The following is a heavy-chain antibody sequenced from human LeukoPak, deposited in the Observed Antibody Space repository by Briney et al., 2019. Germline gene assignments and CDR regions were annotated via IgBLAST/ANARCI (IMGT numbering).Heavy chain of an antibody. CDR3: ARTSVSGIDY. D-gene: IGHD1-14*01. CDR1: GGSISSYY. CDR2: IYFTGIT. V-gene: IGHV4-4*07. Sequence: SETLSLTCTVSGGSISSYYWSWVRQPAGKGLGWIGHIYFTGITSFNPSLKSRVTMSVDTSKNQFSLKLSSVTAADTAVYYCARTSVSGIDYRGQGTLVTVSS. J-gene: IGHJ4*02.